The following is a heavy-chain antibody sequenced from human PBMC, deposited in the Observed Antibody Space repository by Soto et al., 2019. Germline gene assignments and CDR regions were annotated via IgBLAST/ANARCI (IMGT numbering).Heavy chain of an antibody. CDR2: INPLKGDT. J-gene: IGHJ3*01. V-gene: IGHV1-18*01. D-gene: IGHD2-2*02. Sequence: ASVKVSCKASGYTFSTYGITWVRQAPGQGLDWMGWINPLKGDTKSAANFQDRVTMTTDTSTRTAYMELRSLRSDDTAVYYCARVKVPAAILGAFDLWGQGTLVTVAS. CDR3: ARVKVPAAILGAFDL. CDR1: GYTFSTYG.